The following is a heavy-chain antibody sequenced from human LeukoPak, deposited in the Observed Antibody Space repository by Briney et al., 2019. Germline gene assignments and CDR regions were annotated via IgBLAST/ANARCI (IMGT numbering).Heavy chain of an antibody. V-gene: IGHV1-18*01. CDR1: GYAFSNYG. J-gene: IGHJ4*02. CDR2: ISANNGNT. CDR3: ARSVRGSSSEIDY. D-gene: IGHD1-26*01. Sequence: ASVKVSCKASGYAFSNYGISWVRQAPGQGLEWMGWISANNGNTNYAQKVHDRVTMTTDTSTSTAYMELRSLRSDDTAVYYCARSVRGSSSEIDYWGQGTLSPSPQ.